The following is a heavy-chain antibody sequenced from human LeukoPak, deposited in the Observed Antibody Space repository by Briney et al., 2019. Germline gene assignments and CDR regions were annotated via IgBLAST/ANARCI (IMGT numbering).Heavy chain of an antibody. D-gene: IGHD3-10*01. CDR1: GGSISSGSHY. CDR3: ARGWDVLPDY. J-gene: IGHJ4*02. CDR2: IYYTGST. Sequence: SETLSLTCTVSGGSISSGSHYWGWIRQPPGKGLEWIGNIYYTGSTYYNPSLKSRVTISIDTSKNQFSLRLSSVTAADTAVYYCARGWDVLPDYWGQGTLVTVSS. V-gene: IGHV4-39*07.